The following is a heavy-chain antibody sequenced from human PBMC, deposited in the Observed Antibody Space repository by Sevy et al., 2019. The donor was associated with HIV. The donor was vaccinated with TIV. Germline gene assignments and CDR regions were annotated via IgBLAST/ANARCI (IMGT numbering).Heavy chain of an antibody. V-gene: IGHV1-69*13. Sequence: ASVKVSCKASGGTFSKYAITWVRQAPGQGLEWMGGIIPIFGTANYEQKFQGSVTITADESTSTAYMELSSLRSEDTAVYYCARDRGFSSTSEYGMDVWGQRTTVTVSS. D-gene: IGHD2-2*01. CDR1: GGTFSKYA. CDR2: IIPIFGTA. CDR3: ARDRGFSSTSEYGMDV. J-gene: IGHJ6*02.